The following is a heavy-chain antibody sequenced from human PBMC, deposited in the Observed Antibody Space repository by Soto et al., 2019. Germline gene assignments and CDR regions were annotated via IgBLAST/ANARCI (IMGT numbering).Heavy chain of an antibody. V-gene: IGHV1-69*13. CDR3: ARPTGYYYDSSGSFDY. Sequence: ASVKVSCKASGGTFSSYAISWVRQAPGQGLEWMGGIIPIFGTANYAQKFQGRVTITADESTSTAYMELSSLRSEDTAVYYCARPTGYYYDSSGSFDYWGQGTLVTVSS. CDR1: GGTFSSYA. D-gene: IGHD3-22*01. J-gene: IGHJ4*02. CDR2: IIPIFGTA.